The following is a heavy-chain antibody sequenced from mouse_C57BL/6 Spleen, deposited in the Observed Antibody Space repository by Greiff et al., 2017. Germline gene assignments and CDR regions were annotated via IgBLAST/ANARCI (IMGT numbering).Heavy chain of an antibody. J-gene: IGHJ4*01. CDR2: IDPEEGET. D-gene: IGHD2-12*01. Sequence: EVKVVESGAELVKPGASVKLSCTASGFYIKDYYMHRLKQRTAQDLVWIGRIDPEEGETKYAPKFQGKATITAATSSNTAYLQLSSLTAEDTAVYYCARNDLYAMDYWGQGTSVTVSS. CDR1: GFYIKDYY. CDR3: ARNDLYAMDY. V-gene: IGHV14-2*01.